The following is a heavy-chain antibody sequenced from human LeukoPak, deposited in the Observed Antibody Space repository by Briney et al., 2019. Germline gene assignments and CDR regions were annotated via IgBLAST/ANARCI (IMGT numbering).Heavy chain of an antibody. CDR2: ISSGSTTI. J-gene: IGHJ4*02. CDR3: ARDGYDYNAGDY. Sequence: GGSLRLSCAASGFTFSDYSMNWVRQAPGKGLEWVSYISSGSTTINYADSVRGRFTISRDNARNSLYLQMNSLRDEDTAVYYCARDGYDYNAGDYWGQGTLVTVPA. D-gene: IGHD5-12*01. V-gene: IGHV3-48*02. CDR1: GFTFSDYS.